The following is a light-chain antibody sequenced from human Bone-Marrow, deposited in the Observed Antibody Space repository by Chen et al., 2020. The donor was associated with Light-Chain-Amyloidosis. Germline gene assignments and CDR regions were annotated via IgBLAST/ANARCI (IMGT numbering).Light chain of an antibody. CDR2: RDT. CDR3: QSADSSGTYEAI. Sequence: YELTQPPSVSVSPGQTASITCSGDDLPTKYAYWYQQKPGQAPVLVIHRDTERPSGISERFSGSSSGTTATLTISGVQAEDEADYHCQSADSSGTYEAIFGGGTKLTVL. V-gene: IGLV3-25*03. CDR1: DLPTKY. J-gene: IGLJ2*01.